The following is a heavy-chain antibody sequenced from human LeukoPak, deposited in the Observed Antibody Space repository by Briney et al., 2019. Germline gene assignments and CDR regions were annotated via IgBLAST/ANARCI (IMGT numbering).Heavy chain of an antibody. CDR1: GGPISSYY. V-gene: IGHV4-59*01. CDR3: ARGGAAAMDY. Sequence: KPSETLSLTCTVSGGPISSYYWSWIRQPPGKGLEWIGYIYYSGSTNYNPSLKSQVTISVDTSKNQFSLKLSSVTAADTAVYYCARGGAAAMDYWGQGTLVTVSS. CDR2: IYYSGST. D-gene: IGHD6-13*01. J-gene: IGHJ4*02.